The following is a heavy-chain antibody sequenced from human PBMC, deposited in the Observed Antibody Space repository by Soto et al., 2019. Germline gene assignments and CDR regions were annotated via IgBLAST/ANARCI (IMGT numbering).Heavy chain of an antibody. J-gene: IGHJ6*02. Sequence: SETLSLTCGVSGGSFTGYYWSWIHQAPGGALELSGEINQSGNTDYHRSLRSRATISVDTSKSHFSLNLTSVTAADTAVYYCARRGVVGTAVTRYYFYFAMDVWGQAPTVTVSS. CDR3: ARRGVVGTAVTRYYFYFAMDV. CDR1: GGSFTGYY. CDR2: INQSGNT. V-gene: IGHV4-34*01. D-gene: IGHD6-13*01.